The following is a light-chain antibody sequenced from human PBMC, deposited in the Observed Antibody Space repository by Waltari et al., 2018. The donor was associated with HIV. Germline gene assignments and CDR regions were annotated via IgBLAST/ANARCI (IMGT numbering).Light chain of an antibody. V-gene: IGLV2-14*03. CDR2: DVD. CDR1: SSDISTYSF. CDR3: SSYTTTNTVV. Sequence: PGQSITISCTGTSSDISTYSFVSWYQKHPDKAPKLLIYDVDNRPSGVSRRFSGSKSGDTASLTISSIQADDEADYYCSSYTTTNTVVFGGGTKFTVL. J-gene: IGLJ2*01.